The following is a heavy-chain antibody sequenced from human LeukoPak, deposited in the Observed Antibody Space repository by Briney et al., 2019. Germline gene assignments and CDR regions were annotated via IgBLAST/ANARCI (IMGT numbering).Heavy chain of an antibody. V-gene: IGHV3-48*04. CDR2: IHNSGRSI. CDR3: VRKLTGPTFFDY. CDR1: GFIFSTYT. Sequence: GGSLRLSCTASGFIFSTYTMNWVRQAPGKGLEWVSYIHNSGRSIFYADSVKGRFTISRDDASNSLYLQMNSLRAEDTAVYYCVRKLTGPTFFDYWGQGTLVTVSS. D-gene: IGHD1-1*01. J-gene: IGHJ4*02.